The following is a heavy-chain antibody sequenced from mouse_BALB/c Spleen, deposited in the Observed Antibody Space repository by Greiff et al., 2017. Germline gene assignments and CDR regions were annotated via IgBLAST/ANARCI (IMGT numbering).Heavy chain of an antibody. Sequence: EVKVEESGGGLVQPGGSRKLSCAASGFTFSSFGMHWVRQAPEKGLEWVAYISSGSSTIYYADTVKGRFTISRDNPKNTLFLQMTSLRSEDTAMYYCARGSLYYAMDYWGQGTSVTVSS. V-gene: IGHV5-17*02. CDR2: ISSGSSTI. J-gene: IGHJ4*01. CDR1: GFTFSSFG. CDR3: ARGSLYYAMDY.